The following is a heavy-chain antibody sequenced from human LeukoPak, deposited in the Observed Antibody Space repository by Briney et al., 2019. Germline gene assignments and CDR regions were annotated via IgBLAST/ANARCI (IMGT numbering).Heavy chain of an antibody. V-gene: IGHV1-69*04. CDR3: ARDEGGYLSFFDY. CDR2: IIPILGIA. CDR1: GGTFSSYA. J-gene: IGHJ4*02. D-gene: IGHD5-12*01. Sequence: ASVKVSCKASGGTFSSYAISWVRQAPGQGLEWMGRIIPILGIANYAQKFQGRVTITADKSTSTAYMELSSLRSEDTAVYYCARDEGGYLSFFDYWGQGTLVTVSS.